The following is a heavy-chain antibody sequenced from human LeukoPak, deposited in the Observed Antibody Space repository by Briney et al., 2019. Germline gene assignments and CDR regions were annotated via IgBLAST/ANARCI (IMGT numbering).Heavy chain of an antibody. CDR2: ISSSSGYT. Sequence: GGSLRLSCAASGFTFSDYYMTWIRQAPGKGLEWVSYISSSSGYTNYADSVKGRFTISGDNAKNSLYLQPNSLRAEDTALYYCARGRGSGWYVDYWGQGTLVTVSS. V-gene: IGHV3-11*05. J-gene: IGHJ4*02. D-gene: IGHD6-19*01. CDR1: GFTFSDYY. CDR3: ARGRGSGWYVDY.